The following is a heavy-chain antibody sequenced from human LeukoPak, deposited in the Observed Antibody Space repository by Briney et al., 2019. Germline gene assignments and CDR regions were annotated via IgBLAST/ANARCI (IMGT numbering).Heavy chain of an antibody. Sequence: ASVKVSCKASGYTFTAFPIHWVRQAPGQGLGWMGRINPNSGVTNYAQKFQGRVIMTRDTSISTVYMQLSSLKTDDTAVYYCARDSSNWSSFGSWGQGSLVIVSS. CDR2: INPNSGVT. D-gene: IGHD2-2*01. CDR3: ARDSSNWSSFGS. V-gene: IGHV1-2*06. J-gene: IGHJ4*02. CDR1: GYTFTAFP.